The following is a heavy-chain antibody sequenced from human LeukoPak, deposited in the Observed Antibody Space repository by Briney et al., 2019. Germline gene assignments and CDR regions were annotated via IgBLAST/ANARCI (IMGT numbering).Heavy chain of an antibody. Sequence: GGSLRLSCAASGFTFSSYWMSWVRQAPGKGLEWVANIKQDGSEKYYVDSVKGRFTISRDNAKNSLYLQMNSLRAEDTAVYYCASRHYDFWSGYLDDAFDIWGQGTMVTVSS. J-gene: IGHJ3*02. CDR3: ASRHYDFWSGYLDDAFDI. CDR2: IKQDGSEK. CDR1: GFTFSSYW. V-gene: IGHV3-7*01. D-gene: IGHD3-3*01.